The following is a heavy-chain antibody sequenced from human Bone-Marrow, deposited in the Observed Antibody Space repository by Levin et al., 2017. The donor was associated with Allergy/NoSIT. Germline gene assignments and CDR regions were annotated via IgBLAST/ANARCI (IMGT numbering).Heavy chain of an antibody. D-gene: IGHD3-22*01. J-gene: IGHJ4*02. V-gene: IGHV3-66*01. CDR3: ASGYYDSGGYYRFDY. CDR1: GFAVSNYY. CDR2: IYGGGTT. Sequence: ETLSLTCAASGFAVSNYYMNWVRQAPGKGLEWVSVIYGGGTTYYADSVKGRFSISRDNSKNTLYLQMNSLRAEDTAVYYCASGYYDSGGYYRFDYWGQGTLVTVSS.